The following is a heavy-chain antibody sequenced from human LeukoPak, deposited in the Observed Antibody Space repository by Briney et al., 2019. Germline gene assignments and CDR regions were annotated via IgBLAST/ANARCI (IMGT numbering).Heavy chain of an antibody. D-gene: IGHD3-3*01. CDR3: ASTGDFWSGYYTPLSY. J-gene: IGHJ4*02. V-gene: IGHV3-30-3*01. Sequence: GGSLRLSCAASGFTFSSYAMHWVRQAPGKGLEWVAVISYDGSNKYYADSVKGRFTISRDNSKNTLYLQMNSLRAEDTAVYYCASTGDFWSGYYTPLSYWGQGTLVTVSS. CDR1: GFTFSSYA. CDR2: ISYDGSNK.